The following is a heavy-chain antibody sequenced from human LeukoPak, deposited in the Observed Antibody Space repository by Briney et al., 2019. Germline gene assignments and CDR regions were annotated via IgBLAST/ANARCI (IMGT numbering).Heavy chain of an antibody. D-gene: IGHD5-24*01. CDR2: ISGSGGTT. CDR3: AKGANYSPDY. CDR1: GFTLSIYA. Sequence: GGALRLSCAASGFTLSIYAMSWVREAPGPGLEWVSAISGSGGTTYYADSVKGRFSISRENCKNTLSLPMNSLRAEDTAVYYCAKGANYSPDYWGQGTLVTASS. J-gene: IGHJ4*02. V-gene: IGHV3-23*01.